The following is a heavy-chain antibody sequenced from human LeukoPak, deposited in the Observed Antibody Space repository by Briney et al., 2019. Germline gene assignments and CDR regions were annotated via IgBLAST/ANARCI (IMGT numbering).Heavy chain of an antibody. Sequence: SETLSLTCTVSGGSISSYYWSWIRQPAGKGLEWIGRIYTSVSTNYNPSLKSRVTISVDTSKNQFSLKLSSVTAADTAVYYCARGGAQLWFSSFDYWGQGTLVTVSS. V-gene: IGHV4-4*07. CDR3: ARGGAQLWFSSFDY. J-gene: IGHJ4*02. CDR1: GGSISSYY. CDR2: IYTSVST. D-gene: IGHD5-18*01.